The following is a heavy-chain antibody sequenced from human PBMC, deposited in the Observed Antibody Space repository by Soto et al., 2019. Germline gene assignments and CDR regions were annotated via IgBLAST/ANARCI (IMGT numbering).Heavy chain of an antibody. CDR2: ISSSGSTI. Sequence: GGSLRLSCAASGFTFSDYYMSWIRQAPGKGLEWVSYISSSGSTIYYADSVKGRFTISRDNAKNSLYLQMDSLRAEDTAVYYCARENTVTRSSDYWGQGTLVTVSS. V-gene: IGHV3-11*01. J-gene: IGHJ4*02. CDR3: ARENTVTRSSDY. D-gene: IGHD4-17*01. CDR1: GFTFSDYY.